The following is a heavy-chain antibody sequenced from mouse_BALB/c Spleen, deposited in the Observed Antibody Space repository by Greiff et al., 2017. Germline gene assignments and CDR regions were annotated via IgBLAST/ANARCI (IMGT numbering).Heavy chain of an antibody. CDR2: IWGGGST. V-gene: IGHV2-6-5*01. CDR1: GFSLTDYG. CDR3: AKHLYYSHDGKMAY. J-gene: IGHJ3*01. D-gene: IGHD2-14*01. Sequence: VMLVESGPVLVAPSQSLSITCTVSGFSLTDYGVSWIRQPPGKGLEWLGVIWGGGSTYYNSALKSRLSISKDNSKSQVFLKMNSLQTDDTAMYYCAKHLYYSHDGKMAYWGQGTLVTVSA.